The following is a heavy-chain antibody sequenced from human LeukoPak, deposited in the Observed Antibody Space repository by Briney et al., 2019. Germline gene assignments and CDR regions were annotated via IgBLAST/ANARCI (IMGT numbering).Heavy chain of an antibody. J-gene: IGHJ4*02. D-gene: IGHD3-3*01. V-gene: IGHV4-61*02. CDR1: GGSLSSGSYY. CDR3: ARVLGGYFDY. CDR2: IYTSGST. Sequence: SQTLSLTCTVSGGSLSSGSYYWSWIRQPAGKGLEWIGRIYTSGSTNYNPSLKSRVTISVDTSKNQFSLKLSSVTAADTAVYYCARVLGGYFDYWGQGTLVTVSS.